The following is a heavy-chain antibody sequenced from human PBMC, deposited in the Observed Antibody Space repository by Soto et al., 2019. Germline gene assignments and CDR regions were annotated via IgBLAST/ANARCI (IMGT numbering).Heavy chain of an antibody. V-gene: IGHV3-7*03. J-gene: IGHJ4*02. D-gene: IGHD1-26*01. CDR3: ARTPYSGSYNFDY. CDR1: GFTFSSYW. CDR2: IKQDGSEK. Sequence: GGSLRLSCAASGFTFSSYWMSWVRQAPGKGLEWVANIKQDGSEKYYVDSVKGRFTISRDNAKNSLYLQMNSLRAEDTAVYYCARTPYSGSYNFDYWGQGTLVTVSS.